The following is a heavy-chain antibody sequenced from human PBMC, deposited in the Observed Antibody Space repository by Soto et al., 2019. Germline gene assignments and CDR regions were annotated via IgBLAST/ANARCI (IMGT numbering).Heavy chain of an antibody. CDR3: ARYQLVGNTDFFDF. D-gene: IGHD1-26*01. CDR2: IYYSGST. V-gene: IGHV4-39*01. Sequence: PSENLSLTCTVSGGSISSNTYYWGWIRHPPGKGLEWIGSIYYSGSTYYNPSLKSRVTISVDTSKNQFSLKLRSVTAADTAVYYCARYQLVGNTDFFDFRDKGTLGTGS. CDR1: GGSISSNTYY. J-gene: IGHJ3*01.